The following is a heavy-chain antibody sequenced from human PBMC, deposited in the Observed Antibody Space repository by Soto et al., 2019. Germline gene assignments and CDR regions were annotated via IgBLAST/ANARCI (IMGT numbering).Heavy chain of an antibody. Sequence: QITLKESGPPLVKPTQTLTLTCTFSGFSINSGAVGVGWIRQPPGEAPELLALIYWDDDKRYSASLKSRLTITKDTSKNQVVLTMTNMDPADTGTYYCAHRQELFFDYWGRGTLVTVSS. D-gene: IGHD3-10*01. CDR1: GFSINSGAVG. V-gene: IGHV2-5*02. J-gene: IGHJ4*02. CDR3: AHRQELFFDY. CDR2: IYWDDDK.